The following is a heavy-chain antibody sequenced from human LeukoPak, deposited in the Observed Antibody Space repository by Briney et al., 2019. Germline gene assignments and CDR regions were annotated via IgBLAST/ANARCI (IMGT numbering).Heavy chain of an antibody. CDR1: GYTFTSYG. J-gene: IGHJ4*02. CDR2: ISAYNGNT. CDR3: ARDWFGYYYGSGSYYNRVYHGY. V-gene: IGHV1-18*01. Sequence: ASVKVSFKASGYTFTSYGISWVRQAPGQGLEWMGWISAYNGNTNYAQKLQGRVTMTTGTSTSTAYMELRSLRSDDTAVYYCARDWFGYYYGSGSYYNRVYHGYWGQGTLVTVSS. D-gene: IGHD3-10*01.